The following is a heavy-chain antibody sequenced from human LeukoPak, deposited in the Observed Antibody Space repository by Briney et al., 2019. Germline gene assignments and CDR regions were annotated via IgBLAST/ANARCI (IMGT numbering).Heavy chain of an antibody. CDR1: GFTFSSYG. CDR3: AKDFGPRGVGATPQY. CDR2: IRYDGSNK. V-gene: IGHV3-30*02. D-gene: IGHD1-26*01. Sequence: GGSLRLSCAASGFTFSSYGMHWVRQAPGKGLERVAFIRYDGSNKYYADSVKGRFTISRDNSKNTLYLQMNSLRTEDTGFYYCAKDFGPRGVGATPQYWGQGTVVIVSS. J-gene: IGHJ4*02.